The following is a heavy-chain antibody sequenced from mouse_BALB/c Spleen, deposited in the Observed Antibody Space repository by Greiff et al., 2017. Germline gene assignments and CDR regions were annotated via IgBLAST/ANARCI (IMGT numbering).Heavy chain of an antibody. CDR3: ARGDYYGSSYGDY. D-gene: IGHD1-1*01. J-gene: IGHJ2*01. CDR2: ITPYNDGT. V-gene: IGHV1-14*01. Sequence: SGPELVKPGASVKMSCQASGYTFTSYVMHWVKQKPGQGLEWIGYITPYNDGTKYNEKFKGKATLTSDKSSCTAYMELSSLTSEDSAVYYCARGDYYGSSYGDYWGQGTTLTVSS. CDR1: GYTFTSYV.